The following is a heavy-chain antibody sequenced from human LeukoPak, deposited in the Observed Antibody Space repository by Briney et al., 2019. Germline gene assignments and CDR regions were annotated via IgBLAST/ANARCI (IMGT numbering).Heavy chain of an antibody. Sequence: SETLSLTCTVSSSSISDYYWSWIRQPPGKGLEWIGWIFGSGDFNYNPSLKSRLSISVDTSNNQFSLKLTSATAADTAVYYCAREKDTGSNHAKIRYDIWGQGTMVTVSS. J-gene: IGHJ3*02. D-gene: IGHD1-26*01. CDR2: IFGSGDF. CDR1: SSSISDYY. V-gene: IGHV4-59*01. CDR3: AREKDTGSNHAKIRYDI.